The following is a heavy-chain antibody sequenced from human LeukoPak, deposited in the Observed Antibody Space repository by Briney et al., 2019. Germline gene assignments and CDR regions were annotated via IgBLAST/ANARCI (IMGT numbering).Heavy chain of an antibody. Sequence: GGSLRLSCAASGFTFSSYEMNWVRQAPGKGLEWVAVISYDGSNKYYADSVKGRFTISRDNSKNTLYLQMNSLRAEDTAVYYCAKDNYGDYNYYYYGMDVWGQGTTVTVSS. CDR2: ISYDGSNK. CDR1: GFTFSSYE. D-gene: IGHD4-17*01. V-gene: IGHV3-30*18. J-gene: IGHJ6*02. CDR3: AKDNYGDYNYYYYGMDV.